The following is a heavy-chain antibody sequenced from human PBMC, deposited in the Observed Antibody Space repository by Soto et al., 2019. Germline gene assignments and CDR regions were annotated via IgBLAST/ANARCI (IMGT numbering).Heavy chain of an antibody. V-gene: IGHV1-3*01. CDR1: GYSFMSYG. D-gene: IGHD6-6*01. J-gene: IGHJ5*02. CDR3: ARVGLKYLRWFDP. Sequence: QVQLVQSGAEVKMPGASVKVSCKASGYSFMSYGIQWVRQAPGQSLEWMGWINVDNGDTKYSQNFQYRVTIIRDTAASTVYMELSSMRTEDTAVYYCARVGLKYLRWFDPWGHGSLVTVSS. CDR2: INVDNGDT.